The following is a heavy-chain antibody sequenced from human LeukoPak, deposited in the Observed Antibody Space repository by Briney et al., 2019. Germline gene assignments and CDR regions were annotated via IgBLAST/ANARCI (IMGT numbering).Heavy chain of an antibody. Sequence: TGGSPRLSCAASGFTFSSYWIHWVRQAPGKGLLWVSRINPDGLSTSHADPVKGRFTISRDNAKNSLYLQMNSLRAEDTAVYYCGTQYGSGSYYNPGWFDPWGQGTLVTVSS. CDR1: GFTFSSYW. CDR3: GTQYGSGSYYNPGWFDP. V-gene: IGHV3-74*01. J-gene: IGHJ5*02. CDR2: INPDGLST. D-gene: IGHD3-10*01.